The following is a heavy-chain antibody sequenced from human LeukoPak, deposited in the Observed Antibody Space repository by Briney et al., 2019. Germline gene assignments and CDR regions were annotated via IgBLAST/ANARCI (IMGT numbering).Heavy chain of an antibody. CDR1: GGSFSGYY. CDR3: AGGGGYDFWSGYYLPIDY. D-gene: IGHD3-3*01. J-gene: IGHJ4*02. CDR2: INHSGST. V-gene: IGHV4-34*01. Sequence: SETLSLTCAVYGGSFSGYYWSWIRQPPGKGLEWIGEINHSGSTNYNPSLKSRVTISVDTSKNQCSLKLSSVTAADTAVYYCAGGGGYDFWSGYYLPIDYWGQGTLVTVSS.